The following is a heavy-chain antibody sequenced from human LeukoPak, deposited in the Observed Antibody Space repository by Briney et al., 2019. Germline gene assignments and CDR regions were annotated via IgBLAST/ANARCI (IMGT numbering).Heavy chain of an antibody. J-gene: IGHJ5*02. Sequence: ASGKGSCKASGYAFTRYCISWVGPAPGPGLEWIGWISAYNGNTNYAQKLQGRVTMTTDTSTSTAYMELRSLRSDDTAVYYCARGLYQLPFNWFDPWGQGTLVTVSS. D-gene: IGHD2-2*01. V-gene: IGHV1-18*01. CDR3: ARGLYQLPFNWFDP. CDR2: ISAYNGNT. CDR1: GYAFTRYC.